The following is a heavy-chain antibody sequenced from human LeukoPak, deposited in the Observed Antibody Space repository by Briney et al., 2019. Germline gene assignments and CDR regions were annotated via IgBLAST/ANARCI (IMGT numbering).Heavy chain of an antibody. D-gene: IGHD3-16*01. CDR1: GFLFSDHG. Sequence: GGSLRLSCEASGFLFSDHGMHWVRQAPGKGLEWVTMIWSDGSSKYYADSVKGRFSISKDNSNNMVFLQMDRLRAEDTAVYYCARLWGGNGYSGGSLNLWGQGTLVTVSS. CDR2: IWSDGSSK. CDR3: ARLWGGNGYSGGSLNL. V-gene: IGHV3-33*01. J-gene: IGHJ5*02.